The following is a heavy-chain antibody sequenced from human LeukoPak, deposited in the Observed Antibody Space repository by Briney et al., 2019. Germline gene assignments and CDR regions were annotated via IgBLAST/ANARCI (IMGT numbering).Heavy chain of an antibody. CDR3: ARCPLTNITMVWGVIID. D-gene: IGHD3-10*01. Sequence: PGGSLRLSCAASGFTVSSNYMSWVRQAPGKGLERVSVIYSGGSTYYADSVKGRFPISRQNYQNTLFLQKNSVRAEDTAVYHCARCPLTNITMVWGVIIDWGQGKLVTVSS. CDR1: GFTVSSNY. J-gene: IGHJ4*02. CDR2: IYSGGST. V-gene: IGHV3-53*04.